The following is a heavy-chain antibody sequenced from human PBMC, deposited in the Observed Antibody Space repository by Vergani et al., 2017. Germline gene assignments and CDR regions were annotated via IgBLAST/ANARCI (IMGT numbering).Heavy chain of an antibody. CDR1: GGTFSSYA. J-gene: IGHJ3*02. Sequence: QVQLVQSGAEVKKPGSSVTVSCKASGGTFSSYAISWVRQAPGQGLEWMGGIIPIVGTARYAQKFKDRVTITADESTNTAYMELSSLRSEDTAVYYCARESGRYLGDAFDIWGQGTMVTVSS. V-gene: IGHV1-69*01. CDR3: ARESGRYLGDAFDI. CDR2: IIPIVGTA. D-gene: IGHD1-26*01.